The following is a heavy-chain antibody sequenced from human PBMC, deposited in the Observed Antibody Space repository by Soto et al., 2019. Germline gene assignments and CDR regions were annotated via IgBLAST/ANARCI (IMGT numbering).Heavy chain of an antibody. J-gene: IGHJ5*01. CDR3: SKNGTSWFAS. CDR2: VSVFNGYA. Sequence: QVQLVQSGPELKKPGASVKVSCKTSGYSFYNSGISWVRQAPGQGLEWMGWVSVFNGYAHYAQKFQGRVSMTADTLTSTAYVELRGLRADEPAMYYCSKNGTSWFASWGQGTPVTVSS. CDR1: GYSFYNSG. D-gene: IGHD1-1*01. V-gene: IGHV1-18*01.